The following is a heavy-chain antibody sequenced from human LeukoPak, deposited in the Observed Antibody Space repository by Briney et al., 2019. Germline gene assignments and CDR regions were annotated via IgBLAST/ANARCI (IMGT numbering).Heavy chain of an antibody. D-gene: IGHD3/OR15-3a*01. Sequence: GSLRLSCAASGFTFSSYCMIWVRQAPGKGLEWIGSIYYSGNTYYNASLKSQVSISIDTSKNQFSLTLTSVTAADTAVYYCARQTGSGLFILPGGQGTLVTVSS. CDR3: ARQTGSGLFILP. CDR1: GFTFSSYC. CDR2: IYYSGNT. V-gene: IGHV4-39*01. J-gene: IGHJ4*02.